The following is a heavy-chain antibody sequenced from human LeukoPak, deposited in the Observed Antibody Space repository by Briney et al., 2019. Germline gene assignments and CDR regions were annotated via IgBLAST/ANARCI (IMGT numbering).Heavy chain of an antibody. CDR1: GYSISSGYY. CDR3: ARDEGIAARNDAFDI. V-gene: IGHV4-38-2*02. D-gene: IGHD6-6*01. Sequence: SETLSLTCTVPGYSISSGYYWGWIRQPPGKGLEWIGSIYHSGSTYYNPSLKSRVTISVDTSKNQFSLKLSSVTAADTAVYYCARDEGIAARNDAFDIWGQGTMVTVSS. CDR2: IYHSGST. J-gene: IGHJ3*02.